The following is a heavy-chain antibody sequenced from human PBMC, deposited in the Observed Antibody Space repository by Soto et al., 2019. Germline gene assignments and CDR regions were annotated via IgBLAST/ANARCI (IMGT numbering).Heavy chain of an antibody. Sequence: QVQLVQSGAEVKKPGSSVKVSCEAPGGTFDHAAITWVRQFPGQGLEWVGGINPMFTSTHYAQKFQGRVTITADAVTSTALTELRALTSDVTTGHSSAGQLMAADYWGQG. CDR3: AGQLMAADY. J-gene: IGHJ4*02. D-gene: IGHD2-8*01. V-gene: IGHV1-69*01. CDR1: GGTFDHAA. CDR2: INPMFTST.